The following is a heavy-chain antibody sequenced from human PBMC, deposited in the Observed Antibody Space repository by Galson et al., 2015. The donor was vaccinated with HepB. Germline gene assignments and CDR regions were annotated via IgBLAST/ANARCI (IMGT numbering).Heavy chain of an antibody. CDR3: ARVGGTIYYYAMDV. Sequence: CAISGDSVFNNNAAWYWIRQSPSRGLEWLGRTYYRAKWYNDYAPSVRSRITISPDTSKNHFSLHLNSVTPEDTAVYYCARVGGTIYYYAMDVWGQGTTVTVSS. V-gene: IGHV6-1*01. D-gene: IGHD1-14*01. J-gene: IGHJ6*02. CDR1: GDSVFNNNAA. CDR2: TYYRAKWYN.